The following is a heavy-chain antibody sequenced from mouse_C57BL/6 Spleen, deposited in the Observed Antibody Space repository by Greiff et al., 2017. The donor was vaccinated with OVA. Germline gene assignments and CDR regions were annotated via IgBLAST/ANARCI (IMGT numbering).Heavy chain of an antibody. Sequence: DVQLVESGGDLVKPGGSLKLSCAASGFTFSSYGMSWVRQTPDKRLEWVATISSGGSYTYYPDSVKGRFTISRDNAKNTLYLQMSSLKSEDTAMYYCARHGGSTGHFDYWGQGTTLTVSS. CDR3: ARHGGSTGHFDY. CDR1: GFTFSSYG. V-gene: IGHV5-6*01. J-gene: IGHJ2*01. CDR2: ISSGGSYT. D-gene: IGHD4-1*02.